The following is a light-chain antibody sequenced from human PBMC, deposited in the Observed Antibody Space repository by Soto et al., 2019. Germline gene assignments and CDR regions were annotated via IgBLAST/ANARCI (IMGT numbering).Light chain of an antibody. Sequence: DIQMTQSPSTLSASIGDRVTITCRASQSVDTWLAWYQQKPGKAPKLLIYKASSLQTGVPSRFSGSGSGTEFTLTISSLQPDDFATYYCQHYNDYSRMFGQGTKVEIE. CDR3: QHYNDYSRM. J-gene: IGKJ1*01. V-gene: IGKV1-5*03. CDR2: KAS. CDR1: QSVDTW.